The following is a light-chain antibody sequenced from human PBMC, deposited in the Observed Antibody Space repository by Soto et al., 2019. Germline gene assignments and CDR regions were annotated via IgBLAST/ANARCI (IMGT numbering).Light chain of an antibody. CDR3: QQYGSSPPGLT. J-gene: IGKJ4*01. V-gene: IGKV3-20*01. Sequence: EIVLTQSPGTLSLYPGERATLSCRASQSVSSSYIAWYQQKPGQAPRLLIYGASSRATGIPDRFSGSGSGTDFTLTISRLEPEDFAVYYCQQYGSSPPGLTFGGGTKVEIK. CDR1: QSVSSSY. CDR2: GAS.